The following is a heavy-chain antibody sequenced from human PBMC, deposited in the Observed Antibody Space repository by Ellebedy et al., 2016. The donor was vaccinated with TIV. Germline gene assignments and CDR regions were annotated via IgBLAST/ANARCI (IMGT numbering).Heavy chain of an antibody. J-gene: IGHJ5*02. D-gene: IGHD6-6*01. V-gene: IGHV4-39*01. CDR3: ARHGKIAAQSWFDP. CDR2: IYYSGST. Sequence: MPGGSLRLSCTVSGGSISSSSYYWGWIRQPPGKGLEWIGSIYYSGSTYYNPSLKSRVTISVDTSKNQFSLKLSSVTAADTAVYYCARHGKIAAQSWFDPWGQGTLVTVSS. CDR1: GGSISSSSYY.